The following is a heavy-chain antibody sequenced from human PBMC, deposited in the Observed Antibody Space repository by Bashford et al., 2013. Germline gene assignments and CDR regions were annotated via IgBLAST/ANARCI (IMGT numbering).Heavy chain of an antibody. CDR1: GGTFSSYA. D-gene: IGHD2-8*02. Sequence: SVKVSCKASGGTFSSYAISWVRQAPGQGLEWMGGIIPIFGTANYAQKFQGRVTITADESTSTAYMELSSLRSEDTAVYYCARDHPYCTGGVCPFDYWGQGTLVTVSS. CDR3: ARDHPYCTGGVCPFDY. V-gene: IGHV1-69*13. CDR2: IIPIFGTA. J-gene: IGHJ4*02.